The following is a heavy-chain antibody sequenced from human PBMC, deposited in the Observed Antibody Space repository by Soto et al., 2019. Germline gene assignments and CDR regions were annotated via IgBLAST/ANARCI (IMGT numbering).Heavy chain of an antibody. CDR3: AKGRGYWGSTSIYVGSDD. V-gene: IGHV3-23*01. J-gene: IGHJ4*02. D-gene: IGHD2-2*01. Sequence: EVQLLESGGGLVQPGGSLRLSCAASGFTFSSYARSWVRQAPGKGLEWVSAISGSGGSTYYADSVKGRFTISRDNSKNTLYLLMNSLGAEDTAVYYWAKGRGYWGSTSIYVGSDDWGQGALVIFSS. CDR2: ISGSGGST. CDR1: GFTFSSYA.